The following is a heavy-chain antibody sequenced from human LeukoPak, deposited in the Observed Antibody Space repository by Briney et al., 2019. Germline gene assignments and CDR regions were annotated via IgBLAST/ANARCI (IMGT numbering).Heavy chain of an antibody. Sequence: GGSLRLSCAASGFTFSNDAMTWVRQAPGEGLEWVSGISGSGGSTYYADSVKGRFTISRDNSKNTVYLQVSSLRVEDTAVYYCAKRCSANTRPLEFWGQGTLVTVSS. D-gene: IGHD6-25*01. V-gene: IGHV3-23*01. CDR2: ISGSGGST. J-gene: IGHJ4*02. CDR1: GFTFSNDA. CDR3: AKRCSANTRPLEF.